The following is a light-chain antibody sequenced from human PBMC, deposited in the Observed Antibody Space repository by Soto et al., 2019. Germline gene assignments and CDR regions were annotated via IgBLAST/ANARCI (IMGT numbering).Light chain of an antibody. J-gene: IGLJ2*01. CDR3: ATWDGSQPGEV. Sequence: QSVLTQSPSVSAAPGQQVTIAYSGSSSNIGNNYVSWYQQLPGTAPKLLIYDNNKRPSGIPDRFSGSKSGTSGTLDITGLQTGDEADYYCATWDGSQPGEVFGGGTKLTVL. CDR1: SSNIGNNY. CDR2: DNN. V-gene: IGLV1-51*01.